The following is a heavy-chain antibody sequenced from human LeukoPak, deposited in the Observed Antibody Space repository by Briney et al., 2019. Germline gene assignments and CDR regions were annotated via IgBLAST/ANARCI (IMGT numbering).Heavy chain of an antibody. CDR1: GFTFSDYY. CDR2: ISSSSSYT. J-gene: IGHJ4*02. V-gene: IGHV3-11*06. CDR3: ARVSGSYSIDY. Sequence: GGSLRLSCAASGFTFSDYYMSWIRQAPGKGLEWVSYISSSSSYTNYADSVKGRFTISRDNAKNSLYLQMNSLRAEDTAVYYCARVSGSYSIDYWGQGTLVTVSS. D-gene: IGHD3-10*01.